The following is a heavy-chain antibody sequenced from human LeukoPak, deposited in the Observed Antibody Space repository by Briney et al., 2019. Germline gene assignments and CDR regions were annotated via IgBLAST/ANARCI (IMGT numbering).Heavy chain of an antibody. CDR2: IYYSGST. Sequence: SETLSLTYTVSGGSVSSYYWSWIRQPPGKGLEWIGYIYYSGSTNYNPSLKSRVTISVDTSKNQFSLKLSSVTAADTAVYYCARAAVVVPAARADAFDIWGQGTMVTVSS. D-gene: IGHD2-2*01. J-gene: IGHJ3*02. CDR1: GGSVSSYY. CDR3: ARAAVVVPAARADAFDI. V-gene: IGHV4-59*02.